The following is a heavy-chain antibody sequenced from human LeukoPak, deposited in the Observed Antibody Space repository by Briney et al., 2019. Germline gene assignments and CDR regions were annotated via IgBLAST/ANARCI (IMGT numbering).Heavy chain of an antibody. Sequence: GGSLRLSCAASGFTFDDYAMHWVRQAPGKGLEWVSGISWNSGSIGYADSVKGRFTISRDNSKNTLYLQMNSLRAEDTAVYYCAKVLGSYPNYPLDYWGQGTLVTVSS. D-gene: IGHD1-26*01. CDR2: ISWNSGSI. J-gene: IGHJ4*02. V-gene: IGHV3-9*01. CDR1: GFTFDDYA. CDR3: AKVLGSYPNYPLDY.